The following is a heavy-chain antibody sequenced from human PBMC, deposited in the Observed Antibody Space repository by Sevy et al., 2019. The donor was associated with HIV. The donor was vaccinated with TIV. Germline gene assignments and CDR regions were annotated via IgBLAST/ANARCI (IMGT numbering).Heavy chain of an antibody. V-gene: IGHV3-23*01. D-gene: IGHD3-22*01. Sequence: GGSLRLSCAASGFTFSSYAMNWVRQAPGKGLEWVPTISGSGGSTYYGDSVKGRFTISRDNSKNTVYLQMSSLRAEDTALYYCAKDRYDGSGYYPEGAFDIWGQGTKVTVSS. CDR2: ISGSGGST. CDR1: GFTFSSYA. CDR3: AKDRYDGSGYYPEGAFDI. J-gene: IGHJ3*02.